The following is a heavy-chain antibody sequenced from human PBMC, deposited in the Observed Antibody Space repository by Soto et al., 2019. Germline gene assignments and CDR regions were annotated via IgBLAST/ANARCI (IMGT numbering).Heavy chain of an antibody. D-gene: IGHD2-15*01. CDR1: GNTFTSYG. CDR3: ARATYSPTAFGYYYGMDV. Sequence: QVQLVQSGAEVKKPGASVKVSCKASGNTFTSYGITGVRQAPGQGLEWMGWFGAYNGNTNYARKLQGRVTMTTDTSTSTAYMELRSLRSDDTAVYYCARATYSPTAFGYYYGMDVWGQGTTVTVSS. J-gene: IGHJ6*02. CDR2: FGAYNGNT. V-gene: IGHV1-18*01.